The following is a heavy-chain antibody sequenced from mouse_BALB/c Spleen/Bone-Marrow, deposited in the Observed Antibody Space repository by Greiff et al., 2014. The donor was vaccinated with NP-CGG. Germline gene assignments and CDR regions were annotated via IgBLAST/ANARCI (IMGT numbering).Heavy chain of an antibody. CDR1: GYTFSSYW. CDR3: ARRLLYYFDY. CDR2: ILPGSGNT. V-gene: IGHV1-9*01. J-gene: IGHJ2*01. Sequence: VQLQQSGAELMKPGASVKISCKATGYTFSSYWIEWVKQRPGHGLEWIGEILPGSGNTNYNENFKGKATFTADTSSNTAYMQLSSLTSEDSSVYYCARRLLYYFDYWGQGTPLTVSS. D-gene: IGHD1-2*01.